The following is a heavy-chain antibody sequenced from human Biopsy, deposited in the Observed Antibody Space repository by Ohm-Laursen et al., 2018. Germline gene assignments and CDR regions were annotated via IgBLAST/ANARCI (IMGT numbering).Heavy chain of an antibody. J-gene: IGHJ2*01. CDR3: ARGGGGNSRDWYFDL. D-gene: IGHD1-7*01. V-gene: IGHV3-74*01. CDR1: GFTFSSYY. CDR2: FNSDGSST. Sequence: SLRLSCAASGFTFSSYYMHWVRQAPGKGLVWVSRFNSDGSSTSYADSVKGRFTISRDNANNTLYLQMNSLRAEDTAAYYCARGGGGNSRDWYFDLWGRGTLVTVSS.